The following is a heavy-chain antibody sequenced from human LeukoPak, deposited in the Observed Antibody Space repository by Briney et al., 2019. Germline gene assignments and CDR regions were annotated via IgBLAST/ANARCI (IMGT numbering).Heavy chain of an antibody. V-gene: IGHV3-7*01. CDR2: INQDASVR. D-gene: IGHD6-13*01. J-gene: IGHJ6*03. CDR3: ARDTWQRLVQRFSFYYYYMDV. Sequence: GGSLRLSCAASGCSFSTYWLSWVRQTPEKGLEFVGNINQDASVRNTMDSLKGRCPNSRDNAKKSVYLEINSLRAEDTAVYYCARDTWQRLVQRFSFYYYYMDVWGKGTTVTVSS. CDR1: GCSFSTYW.